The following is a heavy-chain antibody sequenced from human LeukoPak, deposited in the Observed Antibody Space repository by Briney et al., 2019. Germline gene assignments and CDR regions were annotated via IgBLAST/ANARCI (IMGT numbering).Heavy chain of an antibody. D-gene: IGHD1-26*01. J-gene: IGHJ4*02. V-gene: IGHV3-48*03. CDR2: ISSSGSTI. CDR3: ARAWELQPDY. CDR1: GFTFSSYE. Sequence: GGSLRLSCAASGFTFSSYEMNWVRQAPGKGLEWVSYISSSGSTIYYADSVKGRFTISRGNAKNSLYLQMNSLRAEDTAVYYCARAWELQPDYWGQGTLVTVSS.